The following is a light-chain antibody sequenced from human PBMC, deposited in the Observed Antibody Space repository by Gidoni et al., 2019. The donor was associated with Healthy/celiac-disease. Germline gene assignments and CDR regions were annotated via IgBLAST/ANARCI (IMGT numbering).Light chain of an antibody. V-gene: IGLV3-21*04. CDR2: YDS. CDR3: QVWDSSSDHRV. J-gene: IGLJ1*01. CDR1: NIGSKS. Sequence: SYVLTLPPSVSVAPGKTARITCGGNNIGSKSVHWYQQKPGQAPVLVIYYDSDRPSGIPERFSGSNSGNTATLTISRVEAGDEADYYCQVWDSSSDHRVFGTGTKVTVL.